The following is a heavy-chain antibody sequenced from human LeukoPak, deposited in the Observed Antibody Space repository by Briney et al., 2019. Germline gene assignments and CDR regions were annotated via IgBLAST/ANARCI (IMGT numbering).Heavy chain of an antibody. CDR3: ARGYNYAFDY. CDR1: GASVRNEY. V-gene: IGHV4-4*07. CDR2: IYTSGST. D-gene: IGHD1-20*01. Sequence: SETLSLTCTVSGASVRNEYWSWIRQPAGKGVEWIGRIYTSGSTNYNPSLKSRVTLSVDTSKNQFSLKLSSVTAADTAVYYCARGYNYAFDYWGQGTLVTVSS. J-gene: IGHJ4*02.